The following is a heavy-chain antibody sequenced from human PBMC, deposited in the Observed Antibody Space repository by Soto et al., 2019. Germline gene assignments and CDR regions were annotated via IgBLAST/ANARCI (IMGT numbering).Heavy chain of an antibody. Sequence: VGSLRLSCAASGFTFSSYAMSWVRQAPGKGQEWVSSITGSGGNTHYADSVKGRFTISRDNSKNTLYLQMNSLRAEDTALYYCAIHLNTVVVTAISNYYYYGMDVWGQGTTVTVSS. CDR3: AIHLNTVVVTAISNYYYYGMDV. V-gene: IGHV3-23*01. D-gene: IGHD2-21*02. CDR1: GFTFSSYA. CDR2: ITGSGGNT. J-gene: IGHJ6*02.